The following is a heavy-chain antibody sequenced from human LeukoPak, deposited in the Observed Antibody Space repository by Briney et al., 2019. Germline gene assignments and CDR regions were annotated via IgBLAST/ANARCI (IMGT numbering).Heavy chain of an antibody. D-gene: IGHD1-26*01. J-gene: IGHJ4*02. CDR2: MNPNSGNT. V-gene: IGHV1-8*02. CDR3: ARGRGWELLTFDY. Sequence: GSSVKVSCKASGGTFSSYALSWVRQATGQGLEWMGWMNPNSGNTGYAQKFQGRVTMTRNTSISTAYMELSSLRSEDTAVYYCARGRGWELLTFDYWGQGTLVTVSS. CDR1: GGTFSSYA.